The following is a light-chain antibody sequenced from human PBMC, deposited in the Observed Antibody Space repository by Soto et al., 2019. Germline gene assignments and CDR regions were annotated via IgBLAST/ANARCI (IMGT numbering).Light chain of an antibody. V-gene: IGKV2-28*01. CDR2: LGS. J-gene: IGKJ3*01. CDR1: QSLLHSNGYNY. Sequence: DIVMTQSPLSLPVTPGEPASISCRSSQSLLHSNGYNYLDWYLQKPGQSPQLLIYLGSNRASGVPDRVSSSGSGTDFTLKSSRVEAEDFGVYYCMQALQTPFTFGPGTKVDIK. CDR3: MQALQTPFT.